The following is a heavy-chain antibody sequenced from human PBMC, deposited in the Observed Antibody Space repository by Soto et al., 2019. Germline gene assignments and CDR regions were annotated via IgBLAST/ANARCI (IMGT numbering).Heavy chain of an antibody. J-gene: IGHJ3*02. CDR1: GFTLSRHT. V-gene: IGHV3-21*01. CDR2: IGSRTSDI. Sequence: GGSLRLSCAASGFTLSRHTMNWVRQAPGKGLEWVSFIGSRTSDIYYADSVKGRFTISRDNAKNSLYLDLTRLRAEDTAVYFCVRDYYDTSGYPNTFDMWGQGTMVT. CDR3: VRDYYDTSGYPNTFDM. D-gene: IGHD3-22*01.